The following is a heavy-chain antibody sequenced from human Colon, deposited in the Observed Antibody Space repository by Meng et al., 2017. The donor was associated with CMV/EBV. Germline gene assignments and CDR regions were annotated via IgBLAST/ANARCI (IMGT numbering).Heavy chain of an antibody. CDR2: ISGSGDSR. CDR1: GFTFSSYA. J-gene: IGHJ4*02. Sequence: GESLKISCAASGFTFSSYAMSWVRQAPGKGLEWVSGISGSGDSRYYADSVKGRFTISRDNAKNTLYLQMNSLTAEDTAFYYCVKGAPFDSWGQGTLVTVSS. V-gene: IGHV3-23*01. CDR3: VKGAPFDS.